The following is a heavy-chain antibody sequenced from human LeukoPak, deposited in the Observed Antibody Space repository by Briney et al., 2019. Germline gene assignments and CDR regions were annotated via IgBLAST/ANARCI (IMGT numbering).Heavy chain of an antibody. CDR3: ARRRQSGGLEI. CDR2: IFPADSAT. V-gene: IGHV5-51*01. CDR1: GYSFIDFW. D-gene: IGHD3-10*01. J-gene: IGHJ3*02. Sequence: GESLQISCQASGYSFIDFWIGCVRQMSGKGLEWLGNIFPADSATRYSPSFEGQVTMSADKSINTAYLYWSSLKASDTAIYCCARRRQSGGLEICGQGTRVTVSS.